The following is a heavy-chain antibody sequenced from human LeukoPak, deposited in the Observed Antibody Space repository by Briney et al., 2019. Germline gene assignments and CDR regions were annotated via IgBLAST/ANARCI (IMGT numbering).Heavy chain of an antibody. CDR3: AKDAYYYGSGGGAFDI. Sequence: ASVKVSCKASGYTFTSYYMHWVRQAPGQGLEWMGIINPSGGSTSYAQKFQGRVTMTRDTSTSTVYMELSSLRSEDTAVYYCAKDAYYYGSGGGAFDIWGQGTMVTVSS. D-gene: IGHD3-10*01. CDR1: GYTFTSYY. CDR2: INPSGGST. J-gene: IGHJ3*02. V-gene: IGHV1-46*01.